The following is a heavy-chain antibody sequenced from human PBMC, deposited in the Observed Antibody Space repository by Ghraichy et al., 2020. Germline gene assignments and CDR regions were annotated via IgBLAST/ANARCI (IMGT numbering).Heavy chain of an antibody. V-gene: IGHV4-39*01. CDR3: ARVVPTAVGWFDP. D-gene: IGHD2-2*01. Sequence: SETLSLTCTVSGGSIITNTYYWGWIRQPPEKGLEWIGNSYYIGITYYNPSLKSRVTISVDTSKNQFSLRLTSVTAADTAVYYCARVVPTAVGWFDPWGQGTLVTVSS. CDR1: GGSIITNTYY. J-gene: IGHJ5*02. CDR2: SYYIGIT.